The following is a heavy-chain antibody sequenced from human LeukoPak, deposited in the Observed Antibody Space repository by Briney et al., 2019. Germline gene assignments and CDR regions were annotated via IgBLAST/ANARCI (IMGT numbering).Heavy chain of an antibody. J-gene: IGHJ6*02. CDR3: ASFGEFHDYCYYGMDV. V-gene: IGHV3-48*02. CDR2: ISSSSSTI. Sequence: PGGSLRLSCAASGFTFSSYEMNWVRQAPGKGLEWVSYISSSSSTIYYADSVKGRFTISRDNAKNSLYLQMNSLRDEDTAVYYCASFGEFHDYCYYGMDVWGQGTTVTVSS. D-gene: IGHD3-10*01. CDR1: GFTFSSYE.